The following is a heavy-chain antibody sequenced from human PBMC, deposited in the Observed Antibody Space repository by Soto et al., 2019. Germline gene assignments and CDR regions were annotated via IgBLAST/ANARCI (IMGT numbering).Heavy chain of an antibody. CDR3: ARDIVVVPAAIRWDYYYYGMDV. J-gene: IGHJ6*02. V-gene: IGHV1-18*04. CDR2: ISAYNSNT. CDR1: GYTFTSYG. Sequence: ASVKVSCKASGYTFTSYGISWVRQAPGQGLEWMGWISAYNSNTNYAQKLQGRVTMTTDTSTSTAYMELRSLRSDDTAVYYCARDIVVVPAAIRWDYYYYGMDVWGQGTTVTVSS. D-gene: IGHD2-2*02.